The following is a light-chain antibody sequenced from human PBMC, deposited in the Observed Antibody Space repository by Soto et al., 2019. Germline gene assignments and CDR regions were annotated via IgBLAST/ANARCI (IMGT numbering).Light chain of an antibody. CDR1: QSVSSY. Sequence: EIVLTQSPATLSLSPGERATLSCTASQSVSSYLAWYQQKPGQAPTLLIYDASNRATGIPARFSGSGSGTEFTLTISILEPEDDANYYYQQRSNQYTFGQGTKLEIK. V-gene: IGKV3-11*01. CDR2: DAS. J-gene: IGKJ2*01. CDR3: QQRSNQYT.